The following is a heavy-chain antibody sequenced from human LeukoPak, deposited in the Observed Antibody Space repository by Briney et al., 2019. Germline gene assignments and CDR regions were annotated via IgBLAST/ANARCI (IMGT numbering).Heavy chain of an antibody. D-gene: IGHD5-18*01. Sequence: GASVKVSCKASGYTFTGYYMHWVRQAPGQGLEWMGRIIPILGIANYAQKFQGRVTITADKSTSTAYMELSSLRSEDTAVYYCARGRRGYGYTDYWGQGTLVTVSS. CDR2: IIPILGIA. J-gene: IGHJ4*02. CDR1: GYTFTGYY. CDR3: ARGRRGYGYTDY. V-gene: IGHV1-69*02.